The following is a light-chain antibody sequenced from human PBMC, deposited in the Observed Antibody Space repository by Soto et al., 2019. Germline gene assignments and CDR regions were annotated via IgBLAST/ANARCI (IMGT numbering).Light chain of an antibody. CDR2: EGS. CDR1: SSGVGSYNH. CDR3: CLYAGSSTFYV. J-gene: IGLJ1*01. V-gene: IGLV2-23*03. Sequence: QSVLTQPASVSGSPGQSITISCTGTSSGVGSYNHVSWYQQHPGKVPKLLIYEGSKRPSGVSNRSSGSGSGNTASLTISGLQAEDEADYYCCLYAGSSTFYVFATGTKVTVL.